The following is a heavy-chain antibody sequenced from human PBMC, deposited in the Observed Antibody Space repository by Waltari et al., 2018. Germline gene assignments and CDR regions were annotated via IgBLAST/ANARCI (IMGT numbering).Heavy chain of an antibody. V-gene: IGHV5-51*01. Sequence: EVQLVQSGAEVKKPGESLKISCKGSGYSFTSYWIGWVRQMPGKGLEWMGIIYPGDSDTRYSPSFQGQVNISADKSISTAYLQWSSLKASDTAMYYCARRVAAAGNYDYMDVWGKGTTVTVSS. J-gene: IGHJ6*03. CDR1: GYSFTSYW. CDR3: ARRVAAAGNYDYMDV. D-gene: IGHD6-13*01. CDR2: IYPGDSDT.